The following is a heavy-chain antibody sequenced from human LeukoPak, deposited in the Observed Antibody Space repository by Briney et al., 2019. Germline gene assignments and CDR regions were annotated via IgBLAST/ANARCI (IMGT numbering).Heavy chain of an antibody. V-gene: IGHV4-4*07. J-gene: IGHJ6*03. Sequence: SETLSLTCTVSGGSISSYYWSWIRQPAGKGLEWIGRIYTSGSNNYNPSLKSRVTMSVDTSKNQFSLKLSSVTAADTAVYYCARWGRDGYKYYYYYMDVWGKGTTVTVSS. CDR2: IYTSGSN. D-gene: IGHD5-24*01. CDR3: ARWGRDGYKYYYYYMDV. CDR1: GGSISSYY.